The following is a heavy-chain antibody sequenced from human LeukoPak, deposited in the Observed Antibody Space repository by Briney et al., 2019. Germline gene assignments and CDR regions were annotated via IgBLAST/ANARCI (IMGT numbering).Heavy chain of an antibody. CDR1: GYTFTGYY. CDR3: ARTVYNWNYWFDP. J-gene: IGHJ5*02. Sequence: GASVKVSCKASGYTFTGYYMHWVRQAPGQGLEWMGWINPNSGGTNYAQKFQGRVTMTRDTSISTAYMELSRLRSDDTAVYYCARTVYNWNYWFDPWGQGTLVTVSS. D-gene: IGHD1-7*01. V-gene: IGHV1-2*02. CDR2: INPNSGGT.